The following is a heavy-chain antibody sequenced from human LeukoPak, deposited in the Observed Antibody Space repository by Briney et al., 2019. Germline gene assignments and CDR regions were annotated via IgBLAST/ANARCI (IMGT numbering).Heavy chain of an antibody. D-gene: IGHD3-16*01. CDR2: INWNGGST. J-gene: IGHJ4*02. V-gene: IGHV3-20*04. Sequence: GGSLRLSCAASGFTFSSYAMHWVRQAPGKGLEWVSGINWNGGSTGYADSVKGRFTISRDNAKNSLYLQMNSLRAEDTALYYCAREFAFGGFDYWGQGTLVTVSS. CDR1: GFTFSSYA. CDR3: AREFAFGGFDY.